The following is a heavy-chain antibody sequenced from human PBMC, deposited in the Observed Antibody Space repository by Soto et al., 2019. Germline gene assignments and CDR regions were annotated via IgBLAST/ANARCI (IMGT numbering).Heavy chain of an antibody. V-gene: IGHV4-59*01. CDR3: ARLTFTLSSSWYPFDY. J-gene: IGHJ4*02. CDR2: IYYSGST. Sequence: PSETLSLTCTVSGGSISSYYWSWIRQPPGKGLEWIGYIYYSGSTNYNPSLKSRVTISVDTSKNQFSLKLSSVTAADTVVFYCARLTFTLSSSWYPFDYWGQGTLVTVSS. CDR1: GGSISSYY. D-gene: IGHD6-13*01.